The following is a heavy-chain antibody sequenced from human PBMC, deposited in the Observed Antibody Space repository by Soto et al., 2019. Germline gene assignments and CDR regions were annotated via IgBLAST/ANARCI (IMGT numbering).Heavy chain of an antibody. CDR3: ARGWNDFPH. CDR2: INPNSGRA. Sequence: QVQLVQSGAEVKKPGSSVKVSCKASGGGVSTYVFSWVRQAPGQGLECMGGINPNSGRANYAQKFQGRVSITAADSTRTGYMEQSSLGSEDAAVYFCARGWNDFPHWGQGTLVTVSS. J-gene: IGHJ1*01. V-gene: IGHV1-69*01. D-gene: IGHD1-1*01. CDR1: GGGVSTYV.